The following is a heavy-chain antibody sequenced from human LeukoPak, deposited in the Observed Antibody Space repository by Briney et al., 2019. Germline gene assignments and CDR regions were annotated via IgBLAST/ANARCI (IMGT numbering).Heavy chain of an antibody. V-gene: IGHV4-38-2*02. Sequence: SETLSLTCTVSGYSISSGYYWGWIRQPPGKGLEWIGSIYHSGSTNYNPSLKSRVTISVDTSKNQFSLKLSSVTAADTAVYYCARRGSSGYTLAGGVWFDPWGQGTLVTVSS. D-gene: IGHD3-22*01. J-gene: IGHJ5*02. CDR1: GYSISSGYY. CDR2: IYHSGST. CDR3: ARRGSSGYTLAGGVWFDP.